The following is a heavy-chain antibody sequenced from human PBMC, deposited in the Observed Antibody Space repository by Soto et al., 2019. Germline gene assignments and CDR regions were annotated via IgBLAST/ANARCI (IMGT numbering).Heavy chain of an antibody. V-gene: IGHV4-59*12. J-gene: IGHJ4*02. CDR2: IYYSGST. Sequence: SETLSLTCTVSGGSISSYYWSWIRQPPGKGLEWIGYIYYSGSTNYNPSLKSRVTISVDTSKNQFSLEVTSVTPADTAVYFCARGDYNDYFAFWGQGALVTVSS. CDR1: GGSISSYY. CDR3: ARGDYNDYFAF. D-gene: IGHD4-4*01.